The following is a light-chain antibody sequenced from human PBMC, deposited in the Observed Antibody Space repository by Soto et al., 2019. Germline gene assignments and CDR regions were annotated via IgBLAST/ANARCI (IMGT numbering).Light chain of an antibody. V-gene: IGLV1-44*01. CDR3: AAWDDSLNVLV. J-gene: IGLJ2*01. CDR2: SNN. Sequence: QSALTQPLSVSGTPGQRVNMSCSGSSSNIGSKSVSWYQHLPQTAPKLLIYSNNQRPSGVPGRFSGSKSGTSASLAISGLQSDDETQYYCAAWDDSLNVLVFGGGTKLTVL. CDR1: SSNIGSKS.